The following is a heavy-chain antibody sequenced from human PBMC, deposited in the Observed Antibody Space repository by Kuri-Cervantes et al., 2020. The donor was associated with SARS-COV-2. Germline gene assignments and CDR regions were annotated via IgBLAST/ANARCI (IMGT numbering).Heavy chain of an antibody. Sequence: GGSLRLSCAASGFTVSSNYMSWVRQAPGKGLEWVSVIYSGGSTYYADSVKGRFTISRDNSKNTLYLQMNSLRAEDTAVYYCARSVGYCSSTSCFNWFDPWGRGTLVTVSS. V-gene: IGHV3-66*01. J-gene: IGHJ5*02. CDR1: GFTVSSNY. CDR2: IYSGGST. CDR3: ARSVGYCSSTSCFNWFDP. D-gene: IGHD2-2*01.